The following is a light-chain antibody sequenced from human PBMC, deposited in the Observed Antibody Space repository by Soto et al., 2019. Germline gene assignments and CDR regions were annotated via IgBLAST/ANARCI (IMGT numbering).Light chain of an antibody. CDR3: QQYYNTPRIT. V-gene: IGKV4-1*01. Sequence: DIVMTQSPDSLAVFLGERATINCKSSQSVLYSSNNKNYLAWYQQKPGQPPKLLIYWASTRESGVPDRFSGSGSVTDFTLTISSLQAEDVAVYYCQQYYNTPRITFGGGTKVEIK. J-gene: IGKJ4*01. CDR1: QSVLYSSNNKNY. CDR2: WAS.